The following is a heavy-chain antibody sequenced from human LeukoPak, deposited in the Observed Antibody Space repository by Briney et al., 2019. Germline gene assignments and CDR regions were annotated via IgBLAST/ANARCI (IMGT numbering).Heavy chain of an antibody. CDR1: GGSISSSNW. V-gene: IGHV4-4*02. Sequence: LETLSLTCAVSGGSISSSNWWSWVRQPPGKGLEWIGEIYHSGSTNYNPSLKSRVTISVDKSKNQFSLKLSSVTAADTAVYYCARDLRYCSGGSCRNWFDPWGQGTLVTVSS. CDR2: IYHSGST. CDR3: ARDLRYCSGGSCRNWFDP. J-gene: IGHJ5*02. D-gene: IGHD2-15*01.